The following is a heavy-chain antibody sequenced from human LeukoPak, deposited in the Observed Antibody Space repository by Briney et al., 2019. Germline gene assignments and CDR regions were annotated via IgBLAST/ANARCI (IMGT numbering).Heavy chain of an antibody. Sequence: PGGSLRLSCAASGFTVSSNYMSWVRQAPGKRLEWVSVIYSGGSTYYADSVKGRFTISRDNSKNTLYLQMNSLRAEDTAVYYCARDRARRYCSGGSCYSGYYGMDVWGQGTTLTVSS. J-gene: IGHJ6*02. V-gene: IGHV3-66*01. CDR2: IYSGGST. CDR1: GFTVSSNY. D-gene: IGHD2-15*01. CDR3: ARDRARRYCSGGSCYSGYYGMDV.